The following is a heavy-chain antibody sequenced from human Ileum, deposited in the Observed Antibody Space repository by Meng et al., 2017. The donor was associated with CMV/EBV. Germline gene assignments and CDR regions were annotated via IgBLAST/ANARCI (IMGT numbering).Heavy chain of an antibody. Sequence: GESLKISCEASGYKFGDYGVSWVRQAPGKGLEWVSSISSSSSYIYYADSVKGRFTISRDNAKNSLYLQMNSLRAEDTAVYYCATRRHVSGDVWGQGTTVTVSS. CDR2: ISSSSSYI. CDR3: ATRRHVSGDV. CDR1: GYKFGDYG. V-gene: IGHV3-21*01. J-gene: IGHJ6*02.